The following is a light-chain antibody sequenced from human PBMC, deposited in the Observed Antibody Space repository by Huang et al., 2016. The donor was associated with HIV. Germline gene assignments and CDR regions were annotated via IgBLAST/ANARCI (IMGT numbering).Light chain of an antibody. Sequence: DIQLTQSPSTLSASVGDRLTTTCRASQNISSWLAWDQQKPGKAPKPLIYKISSLESGVPSRFSGSGSGTKFTLTINSLQPDDIGTYYCQYGETFGQGSKVEVK. CDR2: KIS. CDR1: QNISSW. V-gene: IGKV1-5*03. J-gene: IGKJ1*01. CDR3: QYGET.